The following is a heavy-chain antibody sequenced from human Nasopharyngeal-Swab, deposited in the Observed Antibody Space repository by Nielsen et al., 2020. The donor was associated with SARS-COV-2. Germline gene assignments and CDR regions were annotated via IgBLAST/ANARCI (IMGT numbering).Heavy chain of an antibody. CDR2: INTNTGNP. CDR1: GYTFTSYA. J-gene: IGHJ5*02. D-gene: IGHD3-3*01. V-gene: IGHV7-4-1*02. Sequence: ASVKVSCKASGYTFTSYAMNWVRQAPRQGLEWMGWINTNTGNPTYAQGFTGRFVFSLDTSVSTAYLQISSLKAEDTAVYYCARDHDFWSGYYSWFDPWGQGTLVTVSS. CDR3: ARDHDFWSGYYSWFDP.